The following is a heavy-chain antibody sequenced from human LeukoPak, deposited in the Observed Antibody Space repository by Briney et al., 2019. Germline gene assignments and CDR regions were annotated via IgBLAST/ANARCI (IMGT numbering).Heavy chain of an antibody. V-gene: IGHV3-23*01. CDR3: AKGRRSNDYYSQSDY. D-gene: IGHD3-10*01. Sequence: GGSLRLSCAASGFTFSTYAMNWVRQAPGKGLEWVSVISSSGNMHYADSVKGRFIISRDNSKNTLYLQMNSLRAEDTAVYYCAKGRRSNDYYSQSDYWGQGTLVTVSS. J-gene: IGHJ4*02. CDR2: ISSSGNM. CDR1: GFTFSTYA.